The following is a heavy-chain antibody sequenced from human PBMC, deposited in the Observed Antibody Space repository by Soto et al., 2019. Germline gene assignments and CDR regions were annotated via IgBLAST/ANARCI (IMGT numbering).Heavy chain of an antibody. V-gene: IGHV4-31*03. CDR2: IYYSWST. D-gene: IGHD3-10*01. CDR1: GGSITSGGYY. CDR3: AIGEPRGTIVRGVRSEGLDY. Sequence: QVQLQESDPGLVKPSQTLSLTCTVSGGSITSGGYYWSWISQHPGKGLEWIGYIYYSWSTYYNPSLKSRVNISVDTYKNQFSLKRSSVTAADTAVYYCAIGEPRGTIVRGVRSEGLDYWCQGTLVTVSS. J-gene: IGHJ4*02.